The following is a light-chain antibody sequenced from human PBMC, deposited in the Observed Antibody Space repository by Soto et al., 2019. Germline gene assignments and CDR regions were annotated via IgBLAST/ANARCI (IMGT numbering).Light chain of an antibody. CDR3: QQYYTLPLT. Sequence: DIVMTHTPDSLDRHLGERATINCEYSQSVLFTSSNKNYLAWYQQKPGQPPKLLLSWASARESGVPARFSGSGSGTHFTLTISSLQAEDVAVYYCQQYYTLPLTFGEGTKVDIK. CDR1: QSVLFTSSNKNY. V-gene: IGKV4-1*01. J-gene: IGKJ4*02. CDR2: WAS.